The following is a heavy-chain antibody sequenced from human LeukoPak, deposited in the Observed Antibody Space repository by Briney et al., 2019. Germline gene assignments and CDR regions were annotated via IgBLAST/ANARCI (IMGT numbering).Heavy chain of an antibody. D-gene: IGHD5-12*01. CDR1: GFSFTFTKNW. J-gene: IGHJ4*02. Sequence: GESLKISCKASGFSFTFTKNWIGWVRQMPGKGLEWMGRIDPSDSYTNYSPSFQGHVTISADKSISTAYLQWSSLKASDTAMYYCARRLGYSGYPHWGQGTLVTVSS. CDR2: IDPSDSYT. V-gene: IGHV5-10-1*01. CDR3: ARRLGYSGYPH.